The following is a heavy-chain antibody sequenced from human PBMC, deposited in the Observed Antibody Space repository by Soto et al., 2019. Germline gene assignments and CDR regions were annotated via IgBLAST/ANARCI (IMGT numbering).Heavy chain of an antibody. Sequence: ASVKVSCKASGYTFTGYYMHWVRQAPGQGLEWMGWINPNSGGTNYAQKFQGRVTMTRDTSISTAYMELSRLRSDDTAVYYCASYNYYDSSGTGLDAFDIWGQGTMVTVSS. CDR1: GYTFTGYY. V-gene: IGHV1-2*02. D-gene: IGHD3-22*01. J-gene: IGHJ3*02. CDR2: INPNSGGT. CDR3: ASYNYYDSSGTGLDAFDI.